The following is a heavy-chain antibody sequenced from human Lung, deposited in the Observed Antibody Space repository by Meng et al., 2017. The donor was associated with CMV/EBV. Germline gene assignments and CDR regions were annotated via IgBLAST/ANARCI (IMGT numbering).Heavy chain of an antibody. Sequence: GESLKISCEASGFTFRSYNMNWVRQAPGKGLEWVSYISFSSSIIHYADSVKGRFTISRDNARDSLYLQMNSLGAEDTAVYFCAGYTSSSYGMDVWGQGTMVTVSS. CDR2: ISFSSSII. D-gene: IGHD3-16*02. J-gene: IGHJ6*02. CDR1: GFTFRSYN. V-gene: IGHV3-48*04. CDR3: AGYTSSSYGMDV.